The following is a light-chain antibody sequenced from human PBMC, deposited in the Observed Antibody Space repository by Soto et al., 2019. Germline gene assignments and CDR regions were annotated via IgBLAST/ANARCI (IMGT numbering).Light chain of an antibody. CDR1: QTVSSSY. J-gene: IGKJ2*02. CDR3: QQYGSSPCT. Sequence: EIVLTQSPGTLSLSPGERATLSCRASQTVSSSYLAWYRQKPGQAPRHLIYGASSRATGIPDRVSGSGSGTDFTLTISRLEPEDFAVYYCQQYGSSPCTFGQGTKLEIK. CDR2: GAS. V-gene: IGKV3-20*01.